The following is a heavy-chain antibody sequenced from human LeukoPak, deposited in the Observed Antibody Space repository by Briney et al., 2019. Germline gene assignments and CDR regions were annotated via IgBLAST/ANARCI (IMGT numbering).Heavy chain of an antibody. D-gene: IGHD6-13*01. CDR1: GGTSSSYA. CDR3: ARGATAGRFSLRPTGAYYMDV. J-gene: IGHJ6*03. CDR2: INPNSGGT. Sequence: GASVKVSCKASGGTSSSYAISWVRQAPGQGLEWMGWINPNSGGTNCAQKFQGRVTMTRDTSINTAYMELSSLRFDDTAVYYCARGATAGRFSLRPTGAYYMDVWGKGTTVTVSS. V-gene: IGHV1-2*02.